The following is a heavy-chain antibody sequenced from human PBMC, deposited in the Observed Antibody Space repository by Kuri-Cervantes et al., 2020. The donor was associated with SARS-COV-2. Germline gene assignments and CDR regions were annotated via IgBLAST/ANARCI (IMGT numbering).Heavy chain of an antibody. J-gene: IGHJ4*02. D-gene: IGHD3-22*01. V-gene: IGHV4-39*01. CDR1: GGSIDASSFY. CDR2: IYYSGST. CDR3: ARQGSYYYDSSGYFFFDY. Sequence: SETLSLTCIVSGGSIDASSFYWGWIRQSPGRGLEWIGSIYYSGSTYSAPSLESRVTMSVDTSKNQFSLKLSSVTAADTAVYYCARQGSYYYDSSGYFFFDYWGQGTLVTVSS.